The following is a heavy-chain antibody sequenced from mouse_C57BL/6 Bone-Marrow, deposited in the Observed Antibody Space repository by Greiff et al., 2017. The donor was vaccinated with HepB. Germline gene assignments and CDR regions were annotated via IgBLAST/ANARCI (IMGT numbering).Heavy chain of an antibody. Sequence: QVQLLQSGAELVKPGASVKVSCKASGYTFTSYWMHWVQQRPGQSLEWIGSIRPYDSDTYYNQKFKGSSTLPEDKASSTAYMQLSSLTSEDSAVYYCAILCFDYWGQGTTLTVSS. V-gene: IGHV1-74*01. CDR3: AILCFDY. CDR2: IRPYDSDT. D-gene: IGHD1-1*02. J-gene: IGHJ2*01. CDR1: GYTFTSYW.